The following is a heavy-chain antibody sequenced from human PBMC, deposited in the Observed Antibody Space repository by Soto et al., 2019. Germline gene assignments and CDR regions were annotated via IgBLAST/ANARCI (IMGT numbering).Heavy chain of an antibody. CDR2: ISAYNGNT. J-gene: IGHJ4*02. CDR3: ARDRGARLVWLVEELDY. D-gene: IGHD6-19*01. CDR1: GYTFTSYG. Sequence: VQLVQSGAGVKKPGASVKVSFKASGYTFTSYGISWVRQAPGQGLEWMGWISAYNGNTNYAQKLQGRVTMTTDTSTSTAYMELSSLRSDDTAVYYCARDRGARLVWLVEELDYWGQGTLVTVSS. V-gene: IGHV1-18*04.